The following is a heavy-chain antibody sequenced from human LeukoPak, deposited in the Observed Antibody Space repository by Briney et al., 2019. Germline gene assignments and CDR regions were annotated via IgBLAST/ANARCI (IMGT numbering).Heavy chain of an antibody. J-gene: IGHJ4*02. CDR2: ISSRVGST. CDR1: GFSFAIYA. Sequence: GGCLRLSCAASGFSFAIYAMSWVRPAPGKGLGWVSAISSRVGSTYYTDSVKGRSTITQHNPKNTLSLQMNSLRAEDTAVYDCAKDKGIATLDFDYLGFEYWGQGTLVTVSS. CDR3: AKDKGIATLDFDYLGFEY. D-gene: IGHD3/OR15-3a*01. V-gene: IGHV3-23*01.